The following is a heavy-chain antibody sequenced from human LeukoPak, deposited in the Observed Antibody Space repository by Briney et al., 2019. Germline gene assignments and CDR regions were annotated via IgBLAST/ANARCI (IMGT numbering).Heavy chain of an antibody. V-gene: IGHV3-43*01. CDR1: GFTFDDYT. D-gene: IGHD5-24*01. CDR3: AKDRGSRDGGFDY. Sequence: PGGSLRLSCAASGFTFDDYTMHWVRQGPGKGLEWVSLISWDGGNTYYADSVKGRFTISRDNSKTSLYLQMNSLRTEDTALYYCAKDRGSRDGGFDYWGQGTLVTVSS. J-gene: IGHJ4*02. CDR2: ISWDGGNT.